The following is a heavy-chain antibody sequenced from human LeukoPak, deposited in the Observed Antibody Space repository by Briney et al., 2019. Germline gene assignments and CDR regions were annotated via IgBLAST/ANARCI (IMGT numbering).Heavy chain of an antibody. J-gene: IGHJ5*02. D-gene: IGHD6-19*01. CDR2: IYYSGST. V-gene: IGHV4-59*01. Sequence: PSETLSLTCTVTGGSLSSYYWSWIRQPPGKGLEWIGYIYYSGSTNYNPSLKSRVTISVDTSKNQFSLKLSSVTAADTAVYYCASFGSGWSGGFDPWGQGTLVTVSS. CDR1: GGSLSSYY. CDR3: ASFGSGWSGGFDP.